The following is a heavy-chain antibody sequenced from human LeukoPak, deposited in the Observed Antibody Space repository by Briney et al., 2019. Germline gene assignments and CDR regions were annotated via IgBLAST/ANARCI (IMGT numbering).Heavy chain of an antibody. CDR1: GFTFITYS. CDR2: ISSSSSTI. CDR3: AREYSSSSGRAFDI. J-gene: IGHJ3*02. D-gene: IGHD6-6*01. Sequence: PGGSLRLSCAASGFTFITYSMNWVRQAPGKGLEWISYISSSSSTIYYADSVKGRSTISRDNAKNSLYLQMNSLRDEDTAVYYCAREYSSSSGRAFDIWGQGTMVTVSS. V-gene: IGHV3-48*02.